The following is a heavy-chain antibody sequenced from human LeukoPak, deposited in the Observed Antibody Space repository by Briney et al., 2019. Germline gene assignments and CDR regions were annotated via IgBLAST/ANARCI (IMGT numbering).Heavy chain of an antibody. D-gene: IGHD2-2*01. J-gene: IGHJ6*03. V-gene: IGHV3-30*02. CDR2: IRYDGSNK. CDR1: GFTFSSYG. Sequence: GGSLRLSCAASGFTFSSYGMHWVRQAPGKGLEWVAFIRYDGSNKYYADSVKGRFTISRDNSKNTLYLQMNGLRAEDSAVYYCAKNPLPAAGDYYYMDVWGKGTTVTVSS. CDR3: AKNPLPAAGDYYYMDV.